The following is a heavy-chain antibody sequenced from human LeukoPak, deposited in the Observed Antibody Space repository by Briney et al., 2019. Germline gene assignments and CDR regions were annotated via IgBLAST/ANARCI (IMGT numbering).Heavy chain of an antibody. V-gene: IGHV3-9*01. CDR1: GFTFDDYA. D-gene: IGHD4-23*01. CDR3: AKDMSSGGNAHRVSFDY. J-gene: IGHJ4*02. Sequence: GGSLRLSCAASGFTFDDYAMHWVRQAPGKGLEWVSGISWNSGSIGYADSVKGRFTISRDNAKNSLYLQMNSLRAEDTALYYCAKDMSSGGNAHRVSFDYWGQGTLVTVSS. CDR2: ISWNSGSI.